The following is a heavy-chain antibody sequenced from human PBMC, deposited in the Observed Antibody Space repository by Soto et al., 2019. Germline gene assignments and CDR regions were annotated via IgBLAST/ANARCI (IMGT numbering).Heavy chain of an antibody. CDR1: GGSISSGGYS. V-gene: IGHV4-30-2*01. CDR3: ARVGSNCGGDCYSGYFDY. CDR2: IYHSGST. J-gene: IGHJ4*02. D-gene: IGHD2-21*02. Sequence: SETLSLTCAVSGGSISSGGYSWSWIRQPPGKGLEWIGYIYHSGSTYYNPSLKSRVTISVDRSKNQFSLKLSSVTAADTAVYYCARVGSNCGGDCYSGYFDYWGQGTLVTVSS.